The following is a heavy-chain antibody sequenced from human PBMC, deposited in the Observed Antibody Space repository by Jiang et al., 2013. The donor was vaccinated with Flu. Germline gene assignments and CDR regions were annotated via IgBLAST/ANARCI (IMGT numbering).Heavy chain of an antibody. CDR2: TYYRSQWYN. CDR1: GDSVTNNGAA. J-gene: IGHJ3*02. CDR3: ARDGAATHDAFDI. D-gene: IGHD2-15*01. Sequence: SQTLSLTCAISGDSVTNNGAAWNWIKQSPSRGHEWLGRTYYRSQWYNNYAESVKSRITINPDTSKNQVSLQLNSVTPEDTAVYYCARDGAATHDAFDIWGQGTVVTVSS. V-gene: IGHV6-1*01.